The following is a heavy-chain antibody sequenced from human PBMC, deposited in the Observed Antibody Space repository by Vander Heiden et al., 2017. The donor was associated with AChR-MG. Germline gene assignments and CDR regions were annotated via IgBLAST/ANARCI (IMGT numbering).Heavy chain of an antibody. CDR1: GFALSNYG. CDR2: IWYDGSNR. CDR3: ARGSNWYFDL. J-gene: IGHJ2*01. Sequence: QVQLVESGGGVVQPGRSLSPPCAASGFALSNYGMHWVRQAPGKGLEWVALIWYDGSNRYYADSVKGRFTISRDNSKNTLYLQMNSLRAEDTAVYYCARGSNWYFDLWGRDTLVTVSS. V-gene: IGHV3-33*01.